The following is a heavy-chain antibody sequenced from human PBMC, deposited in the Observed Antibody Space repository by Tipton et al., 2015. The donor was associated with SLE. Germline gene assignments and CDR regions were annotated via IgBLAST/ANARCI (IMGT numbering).Heavy chain of an antibody. CDR1: RYSITTGYF. J-gene: IGHJ3*02. Sequence: TLSLTCTVSRYSITTGYFWGWIRQPAGKGLEWIGRIHTSGSTYSNPSLDSRVTMSVDMSKNQFSLMLTSVTATDTAVYYCARESDAFDIWGQGTMVTVSS. CDR3: ARESDAFDI. V-gene: IGHV4-38-2*02. CDR2: IHTSGST.